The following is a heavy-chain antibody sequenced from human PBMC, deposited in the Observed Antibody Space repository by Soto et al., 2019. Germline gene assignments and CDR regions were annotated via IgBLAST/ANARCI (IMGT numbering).Heavy chain of an antibody. Sequence: PSETLSLTCAVYGGSFSGYYWSWIRQPPGKGLEWIGEINHSGSTNYNPSLKSRVTISVDTSKNQFSLKLSSVTAADTAVYYCARREYSSRTPNYYMDVWGKGTTVTVSS. CDR1: GGSFSGYY. D-gene: IGHD5-18*01. J-gene: IGHJ6*03. V-gene: IGHV4-34*01. CDR3: ARREYSSRTPNYYMDV. CDR2: INHSGST.